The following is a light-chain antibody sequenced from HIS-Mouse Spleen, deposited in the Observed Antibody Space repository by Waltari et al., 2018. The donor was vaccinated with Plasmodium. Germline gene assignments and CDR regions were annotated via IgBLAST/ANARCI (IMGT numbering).Light chain of an antibody. CDR2: GAS. Sequence: EIVLTQSPGTLSLSQGERATLSCRASQSVSSSYLAWYQQKPGQAPRLLIYGASSRATGIPDRFSGSGSGTDFTLTFSRLEPEDFAVYYCQQYGSSPPTFGQGTKVEIK. J-gene: IGKJ1*01. CDR3: QQYGSSPPT. CDR1: QSVSSSY. V-gene: IGKV3-20*01.